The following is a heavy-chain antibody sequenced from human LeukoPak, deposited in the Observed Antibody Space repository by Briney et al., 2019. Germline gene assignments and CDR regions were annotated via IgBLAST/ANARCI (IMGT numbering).Heavy chain of an antibody. V-gene: IGHV1-69*13. J-gene: IGHJ5*02. Sequence: GASVKVSCKASGGTFSSYAISWVRQAPGQGLEWMGGIIPIFGTANYAQKFQGRVTITADESTSTAYMELSSLRSEDTAVYYCARGAKIFGVVGNWFDPCGQGTLVTVSS. D-gene: IGHD3-3*01. CDR1: GGTFSSYA. CDR3: ARGAKIFGVVGNWFDP. CDR2: IIPIFGTA.